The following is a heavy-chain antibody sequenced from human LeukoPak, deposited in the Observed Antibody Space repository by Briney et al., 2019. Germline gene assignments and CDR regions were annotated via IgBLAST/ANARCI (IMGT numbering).Heavy chain of an antibody. Sequence: PSETLSLTCTVSGGSISISNYYWGWIRQPPGKGLEWIGSVFYDGSTYYNPSLKSRVTISSDKSKNQFSLKLTSVTAADTAVYFCVRDGGNWDVDYWGQGTLVTVSS. D-gene: IGHD3-16*01. J-gene: IGHJ4*02. CDR3: VRDGGNWDVDY. CDR2: VFYDGST. V-gene: IGHV4-39*07. CDR1: GGSISISNYY.